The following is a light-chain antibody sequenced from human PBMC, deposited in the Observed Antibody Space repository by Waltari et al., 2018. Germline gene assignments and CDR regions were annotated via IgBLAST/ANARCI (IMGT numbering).Light chain of an antibody. J-gene: IGKJ1*01. Sequence: EIVLTQSPGTLSLSPGERATLSCRASQGVGKSLAWYQHKPGQAPRLLIYDASSRATGIPERFSGSGSGTEFTLTISRLEPEDFAVYYCQHYVTLPATFGQGTKVEV. CDR1: QGVGKS. CDR2: DAS. V-gene: IGKV3-20*01. CDR3: QHYVTLPAT.